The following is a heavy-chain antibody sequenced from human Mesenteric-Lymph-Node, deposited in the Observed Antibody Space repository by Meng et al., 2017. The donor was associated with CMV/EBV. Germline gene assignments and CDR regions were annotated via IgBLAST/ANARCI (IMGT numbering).Heavy chain of an antibody. CDR2: IYYSGST. D-gene: IGHD1-7*01. V-gene: IGHV4-61*01. Sequence: GSLRLSCTVSGGSVSSGSYYWSWIRQPPGKGLEWIGYIYYSGSTSYNPSLKSRVTISVDTSKNQFSLNPSSVTAADTAVYYCARRRIRSTLELGVRGFDYWGQGTLVTVSS. CDR3: ARRRIRSTLELGVRGFDY. CDR1: GGSVSSGSYY. J-gene: IGHJ4*02.